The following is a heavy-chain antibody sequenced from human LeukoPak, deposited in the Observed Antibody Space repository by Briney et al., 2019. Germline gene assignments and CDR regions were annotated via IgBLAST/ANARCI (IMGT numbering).Heavy chain of an antibody. D-gene: IGHD3-22*01. V-gene: IGHV3-33*06. J-gene: IGHJ4*02. CDR1: GFTFSSYG. CDR2: IWYDGSNK. CDR3: AKRPSSGYSY. Sequence: QPGGSLRLSCAASGFTFSSYGMHWVRQAPGKGLDWVAVIWYDGSNKYYADSVKGRFTISRDNSKNTLYLQMNSLRAEDTAVYYCAKRPSSGYSYWGQGTLVTVSS.